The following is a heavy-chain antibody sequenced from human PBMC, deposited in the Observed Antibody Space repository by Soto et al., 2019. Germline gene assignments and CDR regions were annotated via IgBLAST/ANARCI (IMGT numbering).Heavy chain of an antibody. V-gene: IGHV4-59*01. CDR1: GGSISSYY. CDR3: ARDYGGNFDY. Sequence: SETLSLTCTVSGGSISSYYWSWIRQPPGKGLEWIGYIYYSGSTNYNPSLKSRVTISVDTSKNQFSLKLSSVTAADTAVFYCARDYGGNFDYWGQGTLVTVSS. CDR2: IYYSGST. J-gene: IGHJ4*02. D-gene: IGHD4-17*01.